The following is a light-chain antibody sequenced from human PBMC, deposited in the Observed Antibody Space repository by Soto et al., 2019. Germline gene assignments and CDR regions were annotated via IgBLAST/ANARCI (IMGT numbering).Light chain of an antibody. CDR3: KQSHSTPALT. CDR1: QSISSY. J-gene: IGKJ4*01. CDR2: AAS. Sequence: DIQMTQSPSSLSASVGDRVTITCRASQSISSYLNWYQQKPGKAPKLLIYAASSLQSGVPSRFSGSGSGTDFTLTISSLQPEDFATYYCKQSHSTPALTFGGGTKVDIK. V-gene: IGKV1-39*01.